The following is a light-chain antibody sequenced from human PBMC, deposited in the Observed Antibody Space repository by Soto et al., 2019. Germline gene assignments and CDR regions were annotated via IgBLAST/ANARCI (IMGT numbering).Light chain of an antibody. Sequence: QSVLTQPPSASGTPGQRVTISCSGSTSNIGSNYVYWYQHLPGTAPKLLIYTDNQRPSGVPDRFSGSKSGTSASLVISGLRSEDEPDYFCAAWDDNLRGYWVFGGGTKLTVL. CDR1: TSNIGSNY. V-gene: IGLV1-47*02. J-gene: IGLJ2*01. CDR2: TDN. CDR3: AAWDDNLRGYWV.